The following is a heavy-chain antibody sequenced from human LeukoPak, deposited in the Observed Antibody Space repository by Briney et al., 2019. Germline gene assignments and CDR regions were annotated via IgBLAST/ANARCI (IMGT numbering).Heavy chain of an antibody. D-gene: IGHD3-10*01. J-gene: IGHJ4*02. CDR1: GFTFSNAW. Sequence: GGSLRLSCAGSGFTFSNAWMSWVRQAPGKGLEWVSSISSSSSYIYYADSVKGRFTISRDNAKNSLYLQMNSLRAEDTAVYYCARGPGGLSHWGQGTLVTVSS. CDR2: ISSSSSYI. CDR3: ARGPGGLSH. V-gene: IGHV3-21*01.